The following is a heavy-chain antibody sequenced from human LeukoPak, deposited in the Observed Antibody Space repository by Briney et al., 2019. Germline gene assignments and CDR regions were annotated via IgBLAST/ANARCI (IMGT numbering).Heavy chain of an antibody. CDR3: ARADCSSSTCYLRRSWFDP. CDR1: GFSFNYYD. V-gene: IGHV3-21*01. Sequence: PGGSLRLSCAGSGFSFNYYDMNLVRQAPGKGLEWVSSISPKSDFIYYSDSVRGRFTISRDNAENSLYLQMNSLRAEDTAAYYCARADCSSSTCYLRRSWFDPWGQGTLVTVSS. D-gene: IGHD2-2*01. CDR2: ISPKSDFI. J-gene: IGHJ5*02.